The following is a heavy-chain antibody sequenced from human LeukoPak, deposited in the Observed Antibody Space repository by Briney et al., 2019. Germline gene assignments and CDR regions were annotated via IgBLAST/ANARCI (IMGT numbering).Heavy chain of an antibody. J-gene: IGHJ6*03. Sequence: GGSLRLSCAASGFTVSSNYMSWVRQAPGKGLEWVSGLTGSSGTAYYAGSVRGRFSISRDDSKNTVYLQMTSLRVDDTAIYYCAKSGASPLHMDVWGKGATVTVSS. CDR1: GFTVSSNY. V-gene: IGHV3-23*01. CDR2: LTGSSGTA. D-gene: IGHD1-26*01. CDR3: AKSGASPLHMDV.